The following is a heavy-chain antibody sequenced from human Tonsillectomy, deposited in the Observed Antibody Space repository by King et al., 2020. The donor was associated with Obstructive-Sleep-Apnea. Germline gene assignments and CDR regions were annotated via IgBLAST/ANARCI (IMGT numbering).Heavy chain of an antibody. CDR2: IRSSGGST. D-gene: IGHD6-19*01. CDR3: AKSPSSGWGDGFDY. Sequence: VQLVESGGGLVQPGGSLRLSCAASGFTFSSYAMSWVRQAPGKGLEWVSAIRSSGGSTYYADSVKGRCTMSRNNPKNTLYLQMNSLRAEDTAVDYCAKSPSSGWGDGFDYWGQGTLVTVSS. J-gene: IGHJ4*02. CDR1: GFTFSSYA. V-gene: IGHV3-23*04.